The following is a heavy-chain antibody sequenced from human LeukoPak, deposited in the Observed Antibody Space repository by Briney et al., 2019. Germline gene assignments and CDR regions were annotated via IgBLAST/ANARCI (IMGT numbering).Heavy chain of an antibody. CDR3: ARQDDSSGYSY. CDR2: IYHSGST. CDR1: GYSISSGYY. J-gene: IGHJ4*02. V-gene: IGHV4-38-2*01. D-gene: IGHD3-22*01. Sequence: SETLSLTCAVSGYSISSGYYWGWIRQPPWKGLEWIGSIYHSGSTYYNPSLKSRVTISVDTSKNQFSLKLSSVTAADTAVYYCARQDDSSGYSYWGQGTLVTVSS.